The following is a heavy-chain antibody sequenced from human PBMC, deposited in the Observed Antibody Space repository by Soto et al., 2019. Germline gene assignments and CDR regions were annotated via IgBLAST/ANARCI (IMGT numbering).Heavy chain of an antibody. CDR2: ISWNGGNT. CDR1: GFTFDDYT. Sequence: GGSLRLSCAASGFTFDDYTMHWVRQTPGRGLEWVSLISWNGGNTYYADSVKGRFTISRDNSKSSLYLQMNSLRAEDTALYYCVKENGYCSSSDCPRYYYFSLDVWGQGTTVTVSS. D-gene: IGHD2-2*03. J-gene: IGHJ6*02. CDR3: VKENGYCSSSDCPRYYYFSLDV. V-gene: IGHV3-43*01.